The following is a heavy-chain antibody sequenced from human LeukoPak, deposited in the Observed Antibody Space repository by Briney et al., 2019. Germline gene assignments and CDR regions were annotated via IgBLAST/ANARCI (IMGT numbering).Heavy chain of an antibody. V-gene: IGHV1-2*02. J-gene: IGHJ4*02. Sequence: ASVKVSCKASGYTFTGYYMHWVRQAPGQGLEWMGWINPNSGGTNYAQKFQGRVAMTRDTSISTAYMELSRLRSDDTAVYYCARVWPVPDGYDLAYWGQGTLVTVSS. CDR3: ARVWPVPDGYDLAY. CDR2: INPNSGGT. D-gene: IGHD5-24*01. CDR1: GYTFTGYY.